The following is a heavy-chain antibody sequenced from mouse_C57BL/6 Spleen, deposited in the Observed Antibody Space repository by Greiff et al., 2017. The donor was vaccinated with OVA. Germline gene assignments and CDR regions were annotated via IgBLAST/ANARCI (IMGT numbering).Heavy chain of an antibody. V-gene: IGHV6-3*01. D-gene: IGHD2-4*01. CDR2: IRLKSDNYAT. CDR3: TIYYDYEGGAMDY. CDR1: GFTFSNYW. Sequence: EVKVVESGGGLVQPGGSMKLSCVASGFTFSNYWMNWVRQSPEKGLEWVAQIRLKSDNYATNYAESVKGRFTISRDDSKSSVYLQMNNLRAEDTGIYYCTIYYDYEGGAMDYWGQGTSVTVSS. J-gene: IGHJ4*01.